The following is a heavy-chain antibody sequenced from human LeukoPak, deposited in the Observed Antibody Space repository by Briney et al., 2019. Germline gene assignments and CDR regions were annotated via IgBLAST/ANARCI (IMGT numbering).Heavy chain of an antibody. V-gene: IGHV1-46*01. Sequence: GASVKVPCKASGYTFTSYYMHWVRQAPGQGLEWMGIINPSGGSTSYAQKFQGRVTMTRDTSTSTVYMGLSSLRSEDTAVYYCARDRGGSSPQGGFDYWGQGTLVTVSS. CDR1: GYTFTSYY. CDR3: ARDRGGSSPQGGFDY. J-gene: IGHJ4*02. D-gene: IGHD6-13*01. CDR2: INPSGGST.